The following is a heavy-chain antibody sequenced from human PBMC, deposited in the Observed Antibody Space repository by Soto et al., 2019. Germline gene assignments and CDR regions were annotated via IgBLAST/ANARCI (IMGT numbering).Heavy chain of an antibody. J-gene: IGHJ4*02. CDR3: ARKARYDMDGYYFDY. Sequence: PSETLSLTCTVSGGSISSYYWSWIRQPPGKGLEWIGYIYYSGSTNYNPSLKSRVTISVDTSKNQSSLKLSSVTAADTAVYYCARKARYDMDGYYFDYWGQGTLVTVSS. D-gene: IGHD3-9*01. CDR1: GGSISSYY. CDR2: IYYSGST. V-gene: IGHV4-59*01.